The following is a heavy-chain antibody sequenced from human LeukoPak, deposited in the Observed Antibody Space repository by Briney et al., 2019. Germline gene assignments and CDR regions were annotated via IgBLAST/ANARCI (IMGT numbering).Heavy chain of an antibody. CDR3: ARQYGSGSYYNEELPFDY. D-gene: IGHD3-10*01. J-gene: IGHJ4*02. V-gene: IGHV5-51*01. CDR1: GYSFTSYW. Sequence: GESLKISCKGSGYSFTSYWIGWVRQMPGKGLEWMGIIYPGDSDTRYRPSFQGQVTISADKSISTAYLQWSSLKASDTAMYYCARQYGSGSYYNEELPFDYWGQGTLVTVSS. CDR2: IYPGDSDT.